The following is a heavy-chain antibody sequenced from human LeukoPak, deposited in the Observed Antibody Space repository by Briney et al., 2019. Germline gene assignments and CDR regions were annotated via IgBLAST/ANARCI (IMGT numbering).Heavy chain of an antibody. CDR1: GFTFRDYP. Sequence: PGGSLRLSCAASGFTFRDYPMYWVRQAPGKGLEWVAVISYDASNDFYGDSVRGRFTISRDNARNTVYLQTDSLKTDDTAVYYCARSPGFPFGQMDVWGKGTMVIVSS. CDR3: ARSPGFPFGQMDV. J-gene: IGHJ6*04. CDR2: ISYDASND. D-gene: IGHD1-14*01. V-gene: IGHV3-30-3*01.